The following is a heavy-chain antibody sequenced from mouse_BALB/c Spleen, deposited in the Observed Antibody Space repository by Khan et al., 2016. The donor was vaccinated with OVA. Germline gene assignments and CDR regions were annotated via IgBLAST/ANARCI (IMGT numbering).Heavy chain of an antibody. J-gene: IGHJ1*01. CDR3: STYCLWD. Sequence: EVELVESGGGLVQPGGSRKLSCAASGFTFSSFGMHWVRQAPEKGLEWVAYISSGSSTIYYADTEKGRITISRDNTKNTLFLQMNSIRSEDTAMYYCSTYCLWDWGAVTTVTVSS. CDR2: ISSGSSTI. D-gene: IGHD4-1*01. CDR1: GFTFSSFG. V-gene: IGHV5-17*02.